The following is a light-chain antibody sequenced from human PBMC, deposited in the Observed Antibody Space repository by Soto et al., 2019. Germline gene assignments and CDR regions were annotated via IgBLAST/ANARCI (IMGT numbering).Light chain of an antibody. V-gene: IGKV1-9*01. J-gene: IGKJ1*01. CDR2: VAS. CDR1: QAISSH. CDR3: QQFNKWPRT. Sequence: IQLTQSPSSLSASVGDRVTITCRVSQAISSHLAWYQQKPGKAPKLLVYVASTLQSGVPSRFSGSGSGTEFTLTISSLQSEDFAIYYCQQFNKWPRTFGQGTKVDI.